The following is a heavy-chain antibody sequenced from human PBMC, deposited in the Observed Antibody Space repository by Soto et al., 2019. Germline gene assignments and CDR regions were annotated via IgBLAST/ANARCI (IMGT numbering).Heavy chain of an antibody. V-gene: IGHV3-73*02. Sequence: EVQLMESGGGLVQPGGSLKLSCAASGFTFSGYAMHWVRQASGKGLEWVGRIRSKANSYATEYAASVKGRFTISRDDSKNTAYRQMSSLKTEDTAVYYCTRRDCSGGTFYSDYWGEGNLFTVSS. CDR3: TRRDCSGGTFYSDY. CDR1: GFTFSGYA. D-gene: IGHD2-15*01. J-gene: IGHJ4*02. CDR2: IRSKANSYAT.